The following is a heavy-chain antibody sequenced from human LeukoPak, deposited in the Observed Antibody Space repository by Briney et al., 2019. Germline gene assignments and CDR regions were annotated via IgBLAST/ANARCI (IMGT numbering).Heavy chain of an antibody. CDR3: ARDLGYSGFDWAP. V-gene: IGHV4-38-2*02. J-gene: IGHJ5*01. Sequence: SETLSLTCTVSGYSINSGHYWGWIRQPPGKRLEWIGSIHSSASAYYNPTLKSRVTISADASKNQFSLNLTSVTAADAAVYYCARDLGYSGFDWAPWGQGTLVTVSS. CDR2: IHSSASA. D-gene: IGHD5-12*01. CDR1: GYSINSGHY.